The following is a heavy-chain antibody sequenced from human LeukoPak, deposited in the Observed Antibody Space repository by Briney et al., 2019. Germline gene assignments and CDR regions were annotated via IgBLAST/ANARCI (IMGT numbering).Heavy chain of an antibody. V-gene: IGHV3-49*04. J-gene: IGHJ4*02. CDR3: ASRSGRQWLPYFDY. CDR1: GFTFSSYW. D-gene: IGHD1-26*01. Sequence: PGRSLRLSCAASGFTFSSYWMSWVRQAPGKGLEWVGFIRSKAYGGTTEYAASVKGRFTISRDDSKSIAYLQMNSLKTEDTAVYHCASRSGRQWLPYFDYWGQGTLVTVSS. CDR2: IRSKAYGGTT.